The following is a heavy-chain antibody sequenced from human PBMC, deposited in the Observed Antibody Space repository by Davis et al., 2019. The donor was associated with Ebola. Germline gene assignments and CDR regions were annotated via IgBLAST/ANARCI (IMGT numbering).Heavy chain of an antibody. CDR2: ISYDGSNT. Sequence: PGGSLRLSCAASGFTFSSYGMHWVRQAPGKGLEWVAVISYDGSNTYYADSVKGRFTISRDNSKNTLYLQMNSLRAEDTAVYYCAKDAHIVVVPAAVYFDYWGQGTLVTVSS. J-gene: IGHJ4*02. CDR1: GFTFSSYG. D-gene: IGHD2-2*01. CDR3: AKDAHIVVVPAAVYFDY. V-gene: IGHV3-30*18.